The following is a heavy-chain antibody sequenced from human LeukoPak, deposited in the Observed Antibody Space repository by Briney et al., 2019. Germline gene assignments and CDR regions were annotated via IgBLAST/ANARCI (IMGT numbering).Heavy chain of an antibody. CDR2: MYGTSNI. J-gene: IGHJ4*02. Sequence: PGGSLRLSCAASGFTVSTTYMAWVRQAPAKGLEWVSFMYGTSNIYSADSVKGRFTISRDDSDNTLYLQMNSLEAADTAVYYCARGVLGLKPLDYWGQGTLVTVSS. V-gene: IGHV3-53*01. CDR3: ARGVLGLKPLDY. CDR1: GFTVSTTY. D-gene: IGHD1-26*01.